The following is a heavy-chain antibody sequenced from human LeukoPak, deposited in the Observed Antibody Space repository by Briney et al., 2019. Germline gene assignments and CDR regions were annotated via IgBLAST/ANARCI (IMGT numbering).Heavy chain of an antibody. J-gene: IGHJ4*02. V-gene: IGHV3-23*01. CDR3: AKVFQSSSWFDLDY. D-gene: IGHD6-13*01. CDR1: GFTFSSYA. Sequence: GGSQGLSCAASGFTFSSYAMSWVRQAPGKGLEWVSAISGSGGSTYYADSVKGRFTISRDNSKNTLYLQMNSLRAEDTAVYYCAKVFQSSSWFDLDYWGQGTLVTVSS. CDR2: ISGSGGST.